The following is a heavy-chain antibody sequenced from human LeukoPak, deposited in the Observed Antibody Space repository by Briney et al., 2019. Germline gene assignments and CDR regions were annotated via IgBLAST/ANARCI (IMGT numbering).Heavy chain of an antibody. CDR1: GYRFSSSW. V-gene: IGHV5-51*01. CDR3: ARSGGNYYSI. Sequence: GESLKISCMSSGYRFSSSWIGWVRQMPGKGLEWMGIIYPGDSDTIYSPSFQGQVTISADKSTSTANLQWSSLKASDTAMYYCARSGGNYYSIWGQGTMVTVSS. CDR2: IYPGDSDT. D-gene: IGHD1-26*01. J-gene: IGHJ3*02.